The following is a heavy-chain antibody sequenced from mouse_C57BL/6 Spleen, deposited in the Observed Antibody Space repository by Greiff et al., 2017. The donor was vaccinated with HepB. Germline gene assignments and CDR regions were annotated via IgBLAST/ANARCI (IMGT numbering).Heavy chain of an antibody. CDR2: IYWDDDK. J-gene: IGHJ4*01. CDR1: GFSLSTSGMG. V-gene: IGHV8-12*01. Sequence: VKLVESGPGILQSSQTLSLTCSFSGFSLSTSGMGVSWIRQPSGKGLEWLAHIYWDDDKRYNPSLKSRLTISKDTSRNQVFLKITSVDTADTATYYCARSSVYAMDYWGQGTSVTVSS. CDR3: ARSSVYAMDY.